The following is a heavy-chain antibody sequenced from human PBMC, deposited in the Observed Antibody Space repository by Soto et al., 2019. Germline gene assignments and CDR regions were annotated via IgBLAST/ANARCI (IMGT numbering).Heavy chain of an antibody. CDR3: AKDGEHYDYVWGSYLPYYFDY. V-gene: IGHV3-30*18. J-gene: IGHJ4*02. CDR1: GFTFSSYG. Sequence: QPGGSLRLSXAASGFTFSSYGMHWVRQAPGKGLEWVAVISYDGSNKYYADSVKGRFTISRDNSKNTLYLQMNSLRAEDTAVYYCAKDGEHYDYVWGSYLPYYFDYWGQGTLVTVSS. D-gene: IGHD3-16*01. CDR2: ISYDGSNK.